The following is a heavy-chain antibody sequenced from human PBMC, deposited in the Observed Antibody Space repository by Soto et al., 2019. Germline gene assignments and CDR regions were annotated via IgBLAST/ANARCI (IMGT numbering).Heavy chain of an antibody. CDR1: GFTFSSYA. CDR3: AREWYSSGSAFDI. V-gene: IGHV3-30-3*01. Sequence: QVQLVESGGGVVQPGRSLRLSCAASGFTFSSYAMHWVRQAPGKGLEWVAVISYDGSNKYYADSVKGRFTISRDNSKNTLYLQMNSLRAEDTAVYYCAREWYSSGSAFDIWGQGTMVTVSS. CDR2: ISYDGSNK. J-gene: IGHJ3*02. D-gene: IGHD6-19*01.